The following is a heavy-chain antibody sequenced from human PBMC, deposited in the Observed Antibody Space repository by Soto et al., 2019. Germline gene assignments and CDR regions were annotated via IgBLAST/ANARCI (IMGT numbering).Heavy chain of an antibody. V-gene: IGHV3-72*01. J-gene: IGHJ4*02. CDR3: TRLRLGLGRVFDY. Sequence: EVQLVESGGGLVQPGGSLRLSCVGSGFTFSDHYMDWVGQAPGKGLEWIGRIRNKDNSYGTEYAAFLKGRFTISRDDSSNTLYLQMNSLKIDDTALYYCTRLRLGLGRVFDYLGQGVLVTVSA. CDR1: GFTFSDHY. CDR2: IRNKDNSYGT. D-gene: IGHD3-16*01.